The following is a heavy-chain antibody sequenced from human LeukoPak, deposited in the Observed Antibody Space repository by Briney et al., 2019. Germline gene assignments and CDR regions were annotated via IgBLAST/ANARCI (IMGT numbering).Heavy chain of an antibody. D-gene: IGHD3-10*01. J-gene: IGHJ4*02. V-gene: IGHV3-23*01. Sequence: GGSLRLSCAASGFTFSSYAMSWVRQAPGKGLEWVSAISGSGGSTYYSDSVKGRFTTSRDNSKNTLYLQMNSLRAEDTAVYYCAKGGFYGSGSYSSYWGQGTLVTVSS. CDR2: ISGSGGST. CDR3: AKGGFYGSGSYSSY. CDR1: GFTFSSYA.